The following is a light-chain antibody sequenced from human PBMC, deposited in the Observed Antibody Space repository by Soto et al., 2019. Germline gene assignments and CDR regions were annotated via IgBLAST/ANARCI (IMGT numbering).Light chain of an antibody. V-gene: IGKV4-1*01. CDR3: HQYNTNPLT. CDR1: QSVLYSSNNNNY. Sequence: DIVMTQSPDSLAVSLGERATINCKSSQSVLYSSNNNNYLAWYQQKLGQPPKLLIYRASTRESGVPDRFSGSGSGTDFTLTISSLQAEDVAVYYCHQYNTNPLTFGQGTKVEIK. CDR2: RAS. J-gene: IGKJ1*01.